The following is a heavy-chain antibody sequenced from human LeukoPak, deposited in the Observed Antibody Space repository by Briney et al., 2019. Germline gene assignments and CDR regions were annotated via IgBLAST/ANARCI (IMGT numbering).Heavy chain of an antibody. J-gene: IGHJ2*01. CDR2: INPNGGGT. V-gene: IGHV1-2*02. CDR1: GYTFTDYY. CDR3: ARVSSSWYQDWYFDL. Sequence: ASVKVSRTASGYTFTDYYLHWVRQAPGQGLEWMGWINPNGGGTTYAQKFQGRVTVTRDTSSSTVHMELSGLISDDTAVYYCARVSSSWYQDWYFDLWGRGTLVTVSS. D-gene: IGHD6-13*01.